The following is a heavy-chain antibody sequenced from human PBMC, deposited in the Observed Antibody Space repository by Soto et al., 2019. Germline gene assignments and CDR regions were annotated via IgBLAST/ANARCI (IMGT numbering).Heavy chain of an antibody. J-gene: IGHJ6*03. D-gene: IGHD3-9*01. CDR3: ARSVYYDILTTNYYYYYYMDV. CDR1: GYTFTSYG. CDR2: ISAYNGNT. V-gene: IGHV1-18*01. Sequence: ASVKVSCKASGYTFTSYGISWVRQAPGQGLEWMGWISAYNGNTNYAQKLQGRVTMTTDTSTSTAYMELRSLRSDDTAVYYCARSVYYDILTTNYYYYYYMDVWGKGTTVTVSS.